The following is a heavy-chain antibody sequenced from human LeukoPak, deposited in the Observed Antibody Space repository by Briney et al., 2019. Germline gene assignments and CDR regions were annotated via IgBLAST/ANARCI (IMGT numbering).Heavy chain of an antibody. Sequence: GGSLRLSCAASGFTFSDYAIHWVRQAPGKGLEWVAVISYDGNKKYYADSAKGRFTISRDNSKNTLYLQMNSLRTEDTAVYHCGRVQNSWHYDSSGYVYYWGQGTLVTVSS. CDR1: GFTFSDYA. J-gene: IGHJ4*02. CDR2: ISYDGNKK. V-gene: IGHV3-30-3*01. D-gene: IGHD3-22*01. CDR3: GRVQNSWHYDSSGYVYY.